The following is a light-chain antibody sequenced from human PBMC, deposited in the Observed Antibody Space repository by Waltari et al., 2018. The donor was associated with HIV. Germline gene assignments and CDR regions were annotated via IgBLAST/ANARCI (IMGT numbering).Light chain of an antibody. CDR1: QSLTSN. CDR2: GAS. J-gene: IGKJ2*01. CDR3: QQYAKWPPYT. V-gene: IGKV3-15*01. Sequence: DIVMTQSPATLSVSLGERATLSCRASQSLTSNLTWYQQKPGQAPRLLIYGASTRATGSPARFSGSGSGTEFTLTISSLQSEDFAVYYCQQYAKWPPYTFGQGTKLEIK.